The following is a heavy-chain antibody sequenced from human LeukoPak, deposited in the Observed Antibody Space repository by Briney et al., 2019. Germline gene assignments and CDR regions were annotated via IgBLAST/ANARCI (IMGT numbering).Heavy chain of an antibody. CDR1: GYTFTGYY. CDR3: ARVPFYQYYFDY. J-gene: IGHJ4*02. Sequence: VSVKVSCKASGYTFTGYYMHWVRQAPGQGLEWMGWINPNSGGTNYAQKFQGRVTMTRDTSISTAYMELSRLRSDDTAVYYCARVPFYQYYFDYWGQGTLVTVSS. D-gene: IGHD2-2*01. V-gene: IGHV1-2*02. CDR2: INPNSGGT.